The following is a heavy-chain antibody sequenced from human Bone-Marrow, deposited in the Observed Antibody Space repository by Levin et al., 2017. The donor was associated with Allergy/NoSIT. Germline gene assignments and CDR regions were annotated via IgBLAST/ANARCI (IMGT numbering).Heavy chain of an antibody. V-gene: IGHV3-74*01. CDR1: GFTFITYW. Sequence: PGGSLRLSCAASGFTFITYWMHWVRQAPGKGLMWVSRINSDGSSTSYADSVKGRFTISRDNAKNTLYLQMDSLRAEDTALYYCARGLRSWAPDYWGQGTLVTVSS. CDR2: INSDGSST. D-gene: IGHD6-13*01. CDR3: ARGLRSWAPDY. J-gene: IGHJ4*02.